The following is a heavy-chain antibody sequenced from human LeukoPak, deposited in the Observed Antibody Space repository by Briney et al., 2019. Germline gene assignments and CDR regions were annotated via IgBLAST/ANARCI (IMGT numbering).Heavy chain of an antibody. CDR2: ISGSGGST. CDR3: ACLATRYYDSSGPNADY. CDR1: GFTFSSYA. J-gene: IGHJ4*02. V-gene: IGHV3-23*01. Sequence: PGGSLRLSCAASGFTFSSYAMSWVRQAPGKRLEWVSAISGSGGSTYYADSVKGRFTISRDNSKNTLYLQMNSLRAEDTAVYYCACLATRYYDSSGPNADYWGQGTLVTVSS. D-gene: IGHD3-22*01.